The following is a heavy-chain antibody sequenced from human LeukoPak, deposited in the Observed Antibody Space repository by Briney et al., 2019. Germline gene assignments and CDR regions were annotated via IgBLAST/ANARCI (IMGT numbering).Heavy chain of an antibody. Sequence: GRSLRLSCAASGFTFSSYAMHWVRQAPGKGLEWVAVISYDGSNKYYADSVKGRFTISRDNSKNTLYLQMNSLRAEDTAVYYCARDGGKFLLYYYYYYGMDVWGQGTTVTVSS. J-gene: IGHJ6*02. V-gene: IGHV3-30-3*01. D-gene: IGHD4-23*01. CDR1: GFTFSSYA. CDR2: ISYDGSNK. CDR3: ARDGGKFLLYYYYYYGMDV.